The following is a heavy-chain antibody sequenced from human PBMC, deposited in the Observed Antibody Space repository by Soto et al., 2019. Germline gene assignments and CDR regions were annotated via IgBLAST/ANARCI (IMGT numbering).Heavy chain of an antibody. V-gene: IGHV3-74*01. CDR3: VRVAYGDLGG. Sequence: EVQLVESGGGLVQPGGSLRLSCAASGFTFSSYWMHWVRQAPGKGLVWVSRIKSDGSDTRYADSVKGRFTICRDNAKNMLYLQMSSLRAEDTAVYYCVRVAYGDLGGWGQGTLVTVSS. J-gene: IGHJ4*02. CDR2: IKSDGSDT. D-gene: IGHD4-17*01. CDR1: GFTFSSYW.